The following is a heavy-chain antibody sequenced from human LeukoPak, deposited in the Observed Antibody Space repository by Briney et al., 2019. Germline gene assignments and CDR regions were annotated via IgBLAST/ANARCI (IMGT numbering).Heavy chain of an antibody. CDR3: ARSTPIVRYCSGGGCNEAGYYYYGMDV. CDR1: GGTFSSYA. CDR2: IIPNSGTT. Sequence: SVKVSCKASGGTFSSYAISWVRQAPGQGLEWMGGIIPNSGTTNYTQRFQGRVTIIVDESTSTAYMELNSLISEDTAVYYCARSTPIVRYCSGGGCNEAGYYYYGMDVWGQGTTVTVSS. D-gene: IGHD2-15*01. J-gene: IGHJ6*02. V-gene: IGHV1-69*13.